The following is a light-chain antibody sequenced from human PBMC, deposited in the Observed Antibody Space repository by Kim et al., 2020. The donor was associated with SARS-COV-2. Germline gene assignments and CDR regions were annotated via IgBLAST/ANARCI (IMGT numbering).Light chain of an antibody. CDR3: NSRDSNDNLVV. CDR1: SLRSYY. Sequence: SSELTQDPAVSVALGQTVRITCQGDSLRSYYASWYQQKPGQAPILVIYGKNNRPSGIPDRFSGSSSGNTASLTITGTQAGDEADYYCNSRDSNDNLVVFGG. J-gene: IGLJ7*01. V-gene: IGLV3-19*01. CDR2: GKN.